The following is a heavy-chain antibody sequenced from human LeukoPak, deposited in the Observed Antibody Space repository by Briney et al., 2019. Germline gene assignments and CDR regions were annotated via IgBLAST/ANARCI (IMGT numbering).Heavy chain of an antibody. J-gene: IGHJ5*02. D-gene: IGHD5-18*01. Sequence: PSETLSLTCAVYGGSFSGCYWSWIRQPPGKGLEWIGEINHSGSTNYNPSLKSRVTISVDTSKNQFSLKLSSVTAADTAVYYCASLELAGGYSYGRTWGQGTLVTVSS. CDR1: GGSFSGCY. CDR2: INHSGST. V-gene: IGHV4-34*01. CDR3: ASLELAGGYSYGRT.